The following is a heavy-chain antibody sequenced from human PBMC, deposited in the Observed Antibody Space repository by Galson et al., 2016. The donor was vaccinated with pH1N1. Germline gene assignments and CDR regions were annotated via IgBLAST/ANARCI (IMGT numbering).Heavy chain of an antibody. CDR2: ISWNSGII. CDR3: AKTFMGVAYYYGMDV. J-gene: IGHJ6*02. V-gene: IGHV3-9*01. Sequence: SLRLSCAASGFTFDDYAMNWVRQAPGKGLEWVSGISWNSGIIGYADSVKGRFTISRDNAKNSLYLQMNNLRAENTALYYCAKTFMGVAYYYGMDVWGQGTTVTVSS. D-gene: IGHD2/OR15-2a*01. CDR1: GFTFDDYA.